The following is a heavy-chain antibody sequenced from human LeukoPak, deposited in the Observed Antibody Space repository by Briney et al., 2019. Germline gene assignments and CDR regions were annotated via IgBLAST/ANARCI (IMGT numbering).Heavy chain of an antibody. CDR1: GYTFTSYY. CDR2: INPSGGST. D-gene: IGHD5-18*01. J-gene: IGHJ6*03. V-gene: IGHV1-46*01. CDR3: ARGLQLWPDYYYYYMDV. Sequence: APVKVSCKASGYTFTSYYMHWVRQAPGQGLEWMGIINPSGGSTSYAQKFQGRVTMTRDTSTSTVYMELSSLRSEDTAVYYCARGLQLWPDYYYYYMDVWGKGTTVTVSS.